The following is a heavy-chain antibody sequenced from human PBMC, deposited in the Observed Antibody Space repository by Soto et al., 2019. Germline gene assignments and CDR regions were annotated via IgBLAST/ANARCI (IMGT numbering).Heavy chain of an antibody. D-gene: IGHD1-26*01. CDR1: GYTFTSYA. V-gene: IGHV1-3*01. CDR3: ARDLGVGAASDY. Sequence: QVQLVQSGAEVKKPGASVKVSCKASGYTFTSYAMHWVRQAPGQRLEWMGWINAGNGNTKYSQKFQGRVTITRDTSASTAYMELSSLRSEDTGVYYCARDLGVGAASDYWGQGTLVTVSS. J-gene: IGHJ4*02. CDR2: INAGNGNT.